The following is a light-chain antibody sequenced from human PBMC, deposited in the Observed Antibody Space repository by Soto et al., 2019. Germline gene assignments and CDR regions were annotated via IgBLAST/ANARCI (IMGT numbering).Light chain of an antibody. CDR2: LGS. V-gene: IGKV2-28*01. CDR3: MQALQTPLT. Sequence: EIVMTQSPLSLPVTPGEPASISCRSSQSLLHRNGYNYLDWYLQKPGQSPQLLIYLGSFRASGVPDRFSGGGSGTDFTLKISRVEAEDVGVYYCMQALQTPLTFGGGTKVDIK. CDR1: QSLLHRNGYNY. J-gene: IGKJ4*01.